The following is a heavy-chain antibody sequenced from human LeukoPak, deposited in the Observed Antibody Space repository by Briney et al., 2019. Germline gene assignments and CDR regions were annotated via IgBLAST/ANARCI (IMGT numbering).Heavy chain of an antibody. CDR1: GYSFTSYW. V-gene: IGHV5-51*01. Sequence: GESLKISCKGSGYSFTSYWIGWVRQMPGKGLEWMGIIYPGDSNLRYSPSFQGQGTFSVDKSISTAYLQWSSLKASDTAMYYCARVTDDYGGNSLDYWGQGTLVTVSS. D-gene: IGHD4-23*01. CDR3: ARVTDDYGGNSLDY. CDR2: IYPGDSNL. J-gene: IGHJ4*02.